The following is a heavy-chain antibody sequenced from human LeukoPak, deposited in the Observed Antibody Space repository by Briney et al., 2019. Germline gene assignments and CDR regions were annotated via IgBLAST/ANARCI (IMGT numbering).Heavy chain of an antibody. CDR2: ISSSSSYI. J-gene: IGHJ3*02. CDR3: ASSDTGYSSGWYRDRAAFDI. D-gene: IGHD6-19*01. V-gene: IGHV3-21*01. CDR1: GFTFSSYS. Sequence: GGSLRLSCAASGFTFSSYSMNWVRQAPGKGLEWVSSISSSSSYIYYADSVKGRFTISRDNAKNSLYLQMNSLRAEDTAVYYCASSDTGYSSGWYRDRAAFDIWGQGTMVTVSS.